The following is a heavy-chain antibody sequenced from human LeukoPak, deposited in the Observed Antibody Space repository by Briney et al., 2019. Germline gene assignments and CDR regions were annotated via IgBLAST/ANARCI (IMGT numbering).Heavy chain of an antibody. J-gene: IGHJ3*02. D-gene: IGHD4-17*01. Sequence: PGGSLRLSCAASGFTFSSYWMSWVRQAPGKGLEWVSSISSSSSYIYYADSVKGRFTISRDNAKNSLYLQMNSLRAEDTAVYYCARDGYGDYGAFDIWGQGTMVTVSS. V-gene: IGHV3-21*01. CDR1: GFTFSSYW. CDR3: ARDGYGDYGAFDI. CDR2: ISSSSSYI.